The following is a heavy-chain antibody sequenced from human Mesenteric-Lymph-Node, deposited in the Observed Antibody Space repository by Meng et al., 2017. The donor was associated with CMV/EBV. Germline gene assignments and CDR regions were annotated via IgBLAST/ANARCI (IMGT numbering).Heavy chain of an antibody. CDR1: GFSLSTSGVG. D-gene: IGHD6-13*01. J-gene: IGHJ4*02. Sequence: QITFKESGPTLVKPTQTLTLTCTFSGFSLSTSGVGVGWIRQPPGKALEWLALIYWDDDKRYSPSLKSRLTITKDTSKNQVVLTMTNMDPVDTATYYCANSSGIAAAGTIYCDYWGQGTLVTVSS. CDR3: ANSSGIAAAGTIYCDY. V-gene: IGHV2-5*02. CDR2: IYWDDDK.